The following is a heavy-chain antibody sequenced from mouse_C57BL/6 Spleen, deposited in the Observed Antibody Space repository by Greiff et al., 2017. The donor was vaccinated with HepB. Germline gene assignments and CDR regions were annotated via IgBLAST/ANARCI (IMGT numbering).Heavy chain of an antibody. CDR1: GYTFTSYW. CDR3: AMGFSITPVVTDY. D-gene: IGHD1-1*01. CDR2: IHPSDSDT. V-gene: IGHV1-74*01. Sequence: VQLQQPGAELVKPGASVKVSCKASGYTFTSYWMHWVKQRPGQGLEWIGRIHPSDSDTNYNQKFKGKATLTVDKSSSTTYMQLSSLTSEDSAVYYCAMGFSITPVVTDYWGQGTTLTVSS. J-gene: IGHJ2*01.